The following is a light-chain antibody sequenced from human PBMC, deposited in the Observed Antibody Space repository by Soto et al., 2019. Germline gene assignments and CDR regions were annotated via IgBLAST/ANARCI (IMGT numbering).Light chain of an antibody. Sequence: DIQMTQSPSSLSASVGDRVTITCRASQGIGTYLAWYQQKPGKVPKLLIYAASTLQSGVASRFSGSGSGTDFTLTISSLQPEDVATYYCQKYNSAPWTFGQGTKVEIK. CDR1: QGIGTY. J-gene: IGKJ1*01. CDR2: AAS. CDR3: QKYNSAPWT. V-gene: IGKV1-27*01.